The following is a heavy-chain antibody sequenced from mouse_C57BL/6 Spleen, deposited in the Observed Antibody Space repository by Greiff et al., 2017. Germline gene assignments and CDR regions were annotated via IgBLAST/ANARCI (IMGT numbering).Heavy chain of an antibody. J-gene: IGHJ2*01. CDR3: ARCNDGPDY. CDR1: GYTFTDYY. Sequence: EVQLQQSGPVLVKPGASVKMSCKASGYTFTDYYMNWVKQSHGKSLEWIGVINPYNGGTSYNQKFKGKATLTVDKSSSTAYMELNSLTSEDSAVYYCARCNDGPDYWGQGTTLTVSS. CDR2: INPYNGGT. D-gene: IGHD2-3*01. V-gene: IGHV1-19*01.